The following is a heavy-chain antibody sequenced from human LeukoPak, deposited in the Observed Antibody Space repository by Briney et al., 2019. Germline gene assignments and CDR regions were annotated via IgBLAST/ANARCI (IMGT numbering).Heavy chain of an antibody. CDR1: GYTFTGYY. CDR3: ARALLELAYSTPGGY. Sequence: ASVRVSCKASGYTFTGYYMHWVRQAPGQGLEWMGGIIPIFGTANYAQKFQGRVTITADESTSTAYMELSSLRSEDTAVYYCARALLELAYSTPGGYWGQGTLVTVSS. CDR2: IIPIFGTA. J-gene: IGHJ4*02. D-gene: IGHD1-7*01. V-gene: IGHV1-69*13.